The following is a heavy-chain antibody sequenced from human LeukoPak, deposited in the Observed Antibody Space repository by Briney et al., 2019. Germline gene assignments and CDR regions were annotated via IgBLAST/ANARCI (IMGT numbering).Heavy chain of an antibody. J-gene: IGHJ4*02. CDR3: ARGSAIQGDY. CDR1: GGSISGSSYY. V-gene: IGHV4-39*02. Sequence: SETLSLTCTVSGGSISGSSYYWGWIRQPPGKGLEWIGSIYYSGSTYYNPSLKSRVTISVDTSKNQFSLKLNSVTATDTAVYYCARGSAIQGDYWGQGTLVTVSS. CDR2: IYYSGST. D-gene: IGHD2-21*01.